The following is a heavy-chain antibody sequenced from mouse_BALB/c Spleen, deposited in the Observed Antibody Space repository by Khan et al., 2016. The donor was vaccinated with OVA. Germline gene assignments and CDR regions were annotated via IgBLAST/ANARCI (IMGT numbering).Heavy chain of an antibody. Sequence: SGPGLVKPSQSLSLTCTVSGYSFTTDYAWNLLRQFPGNKLEWMGYISYSGNTKYTASLKSRISITRDTSNNKFFLQLKSVTNEDTARYDCARVYGGDFDYWGQGTTLTVSS. CDR2: ISYSGNT. J-gene: IGHJ2*01. D-gene: IGHD1-1*01. CDR1: GYSFTTDYA. V-gene: IGHV3-2*02. CDR3: ARVYGGDFDY.